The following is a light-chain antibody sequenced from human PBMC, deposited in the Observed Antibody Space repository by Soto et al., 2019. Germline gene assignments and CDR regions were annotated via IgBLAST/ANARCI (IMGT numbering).Light chain of an antibody. J-gene: IGLJ2*01. Sequence: QPVLTQPPSVSGAPGQRVTISCTGSSSNIGTAYDVHWYQQFPGVAPKLLIYGNTNRPSGVPDRFSGSRSGTSASLAITGLLAEDEADYYCQTYDISLSSVVFGGGTKVTVL. V-gene: IGLV1-40*01. CDR1: SSNIGTAYD. CDR3: QTYDISLSSVV. CDR2: GNT.